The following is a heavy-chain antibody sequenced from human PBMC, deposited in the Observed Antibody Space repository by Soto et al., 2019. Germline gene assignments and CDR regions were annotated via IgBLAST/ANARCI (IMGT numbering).Heavy chain of an antibody. J-gene: IGHJ5*02. CDR2: ISYDGSNK. V-gene: IGHV3-30*18. CDR3: AKAGGGCSGGSCNNLFDP. Sequence: QVQLVESGGGVVQPGRSLRLSCAASGFTFSSYGMHWVRQAPGKGLEWVAVISYDGSNKYYADSVKGRFTISRDNSKNTLYLQMNSLRAEDTAVYYCAKAGGGCSGGSCNNLFDPWGQGTLVTVSS. D-gene: IGHD2-15*01. CDR1: GFTFSSYG.